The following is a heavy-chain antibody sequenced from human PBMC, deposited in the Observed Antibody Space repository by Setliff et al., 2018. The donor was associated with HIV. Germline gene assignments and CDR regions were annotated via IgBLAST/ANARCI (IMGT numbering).Heavy chain of an antibody. CDR3: ARGSSSVNYYHYGLDV. J-gene: IGHJ6*02. Sequence: GESLKISCKGSGYSFTSYWIGWVRQMPGKGLEWMGIIYPGDSDTRYSPSFQGQVTISADKSISTAYLQWSSLKASDTAIYYCARGSSSVNYYHYGLDVWGQGTTVTVSS. V-gene: IGHV5-51*01. CDR2: IYPGDSDT. D-gene: IGHD3-10*01. CDR1: GYSFTSYW.